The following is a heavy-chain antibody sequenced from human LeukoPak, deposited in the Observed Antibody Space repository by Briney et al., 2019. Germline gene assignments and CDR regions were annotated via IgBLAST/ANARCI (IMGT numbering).Heavy chain of an antibody. V-gene: IGHV4-30-2*01. CDR3: ARGRSNYYGMDV. D-gene: IGHD1-26*01. Sequence: SETLSLTRAVSGGSISSGGYSWSWIRQPPGKGLEWIGYIYHSGSTYYNPSLKSRVTISVDRSKNQFSLKLSSVTAADTAVYYCARGRSNYYGMDVWGQGTTVTVSS. CDR1: GGSISSGGYS. J-gene: IGHJ6*02. CDR2: IYHSGST.